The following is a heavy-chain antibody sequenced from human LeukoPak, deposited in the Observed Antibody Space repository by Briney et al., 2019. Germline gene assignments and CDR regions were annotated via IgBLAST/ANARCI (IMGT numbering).Heavy chain of an antibody. V-gene: IGHV3-7*01. CDR1: GFTFSSHW. CDR2: IKQDGSEK. D-gene: IGHD3-9*01. J-gene: IGHJ4*02. Sequence: GGSLRLSCAASGFTFSSHWMNWVRQGPGKGLEWVANIKQDGSEKYYVDSVKGRFIISRDNAKNSLYLQMDSLRAEDTAVYYCASSNLIGYDYWGQGTLVTVSS. CDR3: ASSNLIGYDY.